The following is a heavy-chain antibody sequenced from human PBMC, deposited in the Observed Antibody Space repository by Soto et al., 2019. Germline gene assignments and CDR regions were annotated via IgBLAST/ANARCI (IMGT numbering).Heavy chain of an antibody. CDR3: ARESRSALGTVEH. CDR1: GASISDYY. CDR2: IYASGNT. D-gene: IGHD6-13*01. V-gene: IGHV4-4*07. J-gene: IGHJ4*02. Sequence: PSETLSLTCTVPGASISDYYWSWIRQPAEKGLECIGRIYASGNTNYNPSLKSRVTMSVDTSKNQFSLTLNSVTAADTAVYYCARESRSALGTVEHWGRGTLVTVSS.